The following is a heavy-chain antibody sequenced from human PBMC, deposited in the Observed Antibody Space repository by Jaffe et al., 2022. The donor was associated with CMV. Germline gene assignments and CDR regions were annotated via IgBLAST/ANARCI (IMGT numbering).Heavy chain of an antibody. CDR2: IYYSGST. J-gene: IGHJ6*02. D-gene: IGHD1-1*01. CDR1: GGSISSGGYY. CDR3: ARGRTGTHYYYYGMDV. Sequence: QVQLQESGPGLVKPSQTLSLTCTVSGGSISSGGYYWSWIRQHPGKGLEWIGYIYYSGSTYYNPSLKSRVTISVDTSKNQFSLKLSSVTAADTAVYYCARGRTGTHYYYYGMDVWGQGTTVTVSS. V-gene: IGHV4-31*03.